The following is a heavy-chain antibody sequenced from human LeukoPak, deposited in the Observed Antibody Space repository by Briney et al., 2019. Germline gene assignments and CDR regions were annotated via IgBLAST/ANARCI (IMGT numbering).Heavy chain of an antibody. CDR1: GFTFSSHG. J-gene: IGHJ3*02. D-gene: IGHD2-15*01. CDR2: TSYDGSGN. Sequence: GGSLRLSCSASGFTFSSHGMNWVRQDPDRGLEWVAVTSYDGSGNYYADSVKGRFTISRDNSKNTLYLQMNSLRAEDTALYYCARGYSRAAFDIWGQGTVVAVSS. V-gene: IGHV3-30*03. CDR3: ARGYSRAAFDI.